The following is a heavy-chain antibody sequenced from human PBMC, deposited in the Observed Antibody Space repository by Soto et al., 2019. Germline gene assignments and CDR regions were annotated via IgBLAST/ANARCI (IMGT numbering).Heavy chain of an antibody. CDR1: GYTFTSYA. CDR3: ASHDSGRWLVFDY. D-gene: IGHD1-26*01. J-gene: IGHJ4*02. V-gene: IGHV1-3*01. CDR2: INAGNGNT. Sequence: QVQLVQSGAEVKKPGASVKVSCKASGYTFTSYAMHWVRQAPGQRLEWMGWINAGNGNTKYSQKFQGRGTITRDTSVSTAYMELSSLRSEDTAVYYGASHDSGRWLVFDYWGQGTLVTVSS.